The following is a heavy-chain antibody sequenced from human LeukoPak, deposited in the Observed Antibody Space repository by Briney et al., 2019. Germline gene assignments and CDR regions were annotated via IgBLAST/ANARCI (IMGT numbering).Heavy chain of an antibody. J-gene: IGHJ4*02. CDR3: ASGYCSGGSCYGSSY. Sequence: SVKVSCKASGGTFSSYAISWVRQAPGQGLEWMGGIIPIFGTANYAQKFQGRVTITTDESTSTAYMELSSLRSEDTAVYYCASGYCSGGSCYGSSYWGQGTLVTVSS. V-gene: IGHV1-69*05. CDR1: GGTFSSYA. CDR2: IIPIFGTA. D-gene: IGHD2-15*01.